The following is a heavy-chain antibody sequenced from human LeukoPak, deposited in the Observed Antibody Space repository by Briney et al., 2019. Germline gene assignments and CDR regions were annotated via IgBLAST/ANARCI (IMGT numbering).Heavy chain of an antibody. CDR3: ASGPTGIAVA. Sequence: GGSLRLSCAASGFTFGSYATHWVRQAPGKGLEWVAVISYDGSNKYYADSVKGRFTISRDNSKNTLYLQMNSLRAEDTAVYYCASGPTGIAVAWGQGTLVTVSS. V-gene: IGHV3-30*01. D-gene: IGHD6-19*01. CDR1: GFTFGSYA. J-gene: IGHJ4*02. CDR2: ISYDGSNK.